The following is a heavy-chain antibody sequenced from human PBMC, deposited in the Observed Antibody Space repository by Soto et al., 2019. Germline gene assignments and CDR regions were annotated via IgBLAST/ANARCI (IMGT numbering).Heavy chain of an antibody. J-gene: IGHJ6*03. D-gene: IGHD3-10*01. CDR1: GGSISSGGYY. Sequence: SETLSLTCTVSGGSISSGGYYWSWIRQHPGKGLEWIGYIYYSGSTYYNPSLKSRVTISVDTSKNQFSLKLSSVTAADTAVYYCARVVTMVRGVITPTYYYYMDVWGKGTTVTVSS. V-gene: IGHV4-31*03. CDR3: ARVVTMVRGVITPTYYYYMDV. CDR2: IYYSGST.